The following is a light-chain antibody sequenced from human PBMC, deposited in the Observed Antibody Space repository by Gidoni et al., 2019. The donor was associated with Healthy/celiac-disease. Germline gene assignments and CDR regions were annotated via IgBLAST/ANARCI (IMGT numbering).Light chain of an antibody. Sequence: EIVLTQSPATLSLPPGERATLSCRASQSVSSYLAWYQQKPGQAPRLLIYDASNRATGIPARFSGSGSGTDFTLTISSLEPEDFAVYYCRQRSNWPITFGQGTRLEIK. J-gene: IGKJ5*01. CDR2: DAS. V-gene: IGKV3-11*01. CDR1: QSVSSY. CDR3: RQRSNWPIT.